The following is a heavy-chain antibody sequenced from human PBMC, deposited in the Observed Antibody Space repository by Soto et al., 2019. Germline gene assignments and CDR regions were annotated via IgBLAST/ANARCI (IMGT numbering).Heavy chain of an antibody. V-gene: IGHV3-7*01. Sequence: GGSLRLSCAASGFTFSSYWMSWVRQAPGKGLEWVANIKQDGSEKYYVDSVKGRFTISRDNAKNSLYLQMNSLRAEDTAVYYCASWGDYDYIWGSYRRYFDYWGQGTLVTVSS. D-gene: IGHD3-16*02. CDR2: IKQDGSEK. CDR1: GFTFSSYW. J-gene: IGHJ4*02. CDR3: ASWGDYDYIWGSYRRYFDY.